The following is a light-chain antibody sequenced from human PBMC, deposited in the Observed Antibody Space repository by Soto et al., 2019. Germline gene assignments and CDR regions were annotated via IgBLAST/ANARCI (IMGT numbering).Light chain of an antibody. J-gene: IGKJ1*01. V-gene: IGKV3-20*01. CDR1: QSVSSSY. Sequence: EIVLTQSPGTLSLSPGERATLSCRASQSVSSSYLAWYQQKPGQAPRLLIYGASSRATGIPDRFSGSGSGTAFTITISRLEHEDFAVYYCQQYCSSPQGTFGQGTKVEIK. CDR3: QQYCSSPQGT. CDR2: GAS.